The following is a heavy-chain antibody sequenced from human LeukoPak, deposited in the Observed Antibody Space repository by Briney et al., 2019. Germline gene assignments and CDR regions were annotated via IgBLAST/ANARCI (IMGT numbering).Heavy chain of an antibody. D-gene: IGHD3-3*01. CDR3: ARDPHRNDFWSGYLYYFDY. CDR1: GDSINNYY. V-gene: IGHV4-59*01. Sequence: SGTLSLTCTVSGDSINNYYWSWIRQPPGQGLEWVGYISYSGSTTYNPSFKSRVTISLDTPKNQFSLKLTSVTAADTAVYYCARDPHRNDFWSGYLYYFDYWGQGTLVTVSS. J-gene: IGHJ4*02. CDR2: ISYSGST.